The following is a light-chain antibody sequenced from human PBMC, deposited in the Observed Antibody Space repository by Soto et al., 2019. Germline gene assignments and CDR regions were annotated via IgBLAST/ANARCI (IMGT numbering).Light chain of an antibody. V-gene: IGLV1-51*01. CDR1: TSNIGKNF. CDR2: DNN. CDR3: GTWDRSLSAVV. J-gene: IGLJ7*01. Sequence: QSVLTQPPSVSAGPGQKVTISCSGNTSNIGKNFVSWYQQLAGTAPKLLIYDNNKRPSGIPDRFSGSKSGTSATLGITGLQTGDEGDYCFGTWDRSLSAVVFGGGTQLTVL.